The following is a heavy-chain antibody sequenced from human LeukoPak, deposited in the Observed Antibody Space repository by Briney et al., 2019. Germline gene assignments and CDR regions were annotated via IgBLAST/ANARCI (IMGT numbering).Heavy chain of an antibody. V-gene: IGHV1-2*02. J-gene: IGHJ5*02. CDR1: GYTFTGYY. CDR2: INPNSGGT. D-gene: IGHD3-10*01. Sequence: ASVKVSCKASGYTFTGYYMRWVRQAPGQGLEWMGWINPNSGGTNYAQKFQGRVTMTRDTSISTAYMELSRLRSDDTAVYYCARNKWFGTGWFDPWGRGTLVTVSS. CDR3: ARNKWFGTGWFDP.